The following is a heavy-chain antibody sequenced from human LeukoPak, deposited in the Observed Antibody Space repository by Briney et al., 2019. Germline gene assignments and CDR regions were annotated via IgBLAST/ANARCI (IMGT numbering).Heavy chain of an antibody. D-gene: IGHD5-12*01. J-gene: IGHJ5*02. CDR3: ATGGAGFDT. Sequence: GGSLRLSCAASGFTFRDYSDYWMSWVRQAPGKGLEWVANIKQDGSEKYYVDSVKGRFTISRDNAKNSLFLQMNSLRAEDTAVYYCATGGAGFDTWGQGVLVTVSS. CDR2: IKQDGSEK. CDR1: GFTFRDYSDYW. V-gene: IGHV3-7*01.